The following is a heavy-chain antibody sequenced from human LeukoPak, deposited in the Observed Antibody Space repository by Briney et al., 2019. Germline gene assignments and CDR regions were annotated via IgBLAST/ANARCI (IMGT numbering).Heavy chain of an antibody. CDR2: FDPEDGET. CDR3: ARAPATNYYYYYMDV. Sequence: GASVKVSCKVSGYTLTELSMHWVRQAPGKGLEWMGGFDPEDGETIYAQKFQGRVTITADKSTSTAYMELSSLRSEDTAVYYCARAPATNYYYYYMDVWGKGTTVTVSS. V-gene: IGHV1-24*01. CDR1: GYTLTELS. J-gene: IGHJ6*03. D-gene: IGHD5-12*01.